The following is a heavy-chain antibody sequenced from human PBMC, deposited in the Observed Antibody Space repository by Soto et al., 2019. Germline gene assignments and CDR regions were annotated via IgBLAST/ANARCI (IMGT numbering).Heavy chain of an antibody. CDR2: ITGGGGNI. D-gene: IGHD6-13*01. Sequence: EVQLLESGGGWVQPGGSLRLSWVGSGLTFSNYALPWVPQAPGKGRGGVSVITGGGGNIYYAEPVKGRFTISRDNFRNTLYLEANSLRAEDTAVYYCAKRRIRAGGDYYYYYGMDVWGQGTTVIVSS. V-gene: IGHV3-23*01. CDR3: AKRRIRAGGDYYYYYGMDV. CDR1: GLTFSNYA. J-gene: IGHJ6*02.